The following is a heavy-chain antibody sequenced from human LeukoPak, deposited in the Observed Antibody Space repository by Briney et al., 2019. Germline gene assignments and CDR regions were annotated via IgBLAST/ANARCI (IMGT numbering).Heavy chain of an antibody. Sequence: SVEVSCKASGGTFSSYAISWVRQAPGQGLEWMGGIIPIFGTANYAQKFQGRVTITTDESTSTAYMELSSLRSEDTAVYYCARATMVRGVIMKYFDYWGQGTLVTVSS. CDR2: IIPIFGTA. CDR1: GGTFSSYA. J-gene: IGHJ4*02. CDR3: ARATMVRGVIMKYFDY. D-gene: IGHD3-10*01. V-gene: IGHV1-69*05.